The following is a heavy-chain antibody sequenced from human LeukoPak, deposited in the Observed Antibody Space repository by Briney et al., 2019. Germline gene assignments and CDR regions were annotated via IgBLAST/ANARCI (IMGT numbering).Heavy chain of an antibody. CDR3: AREVGDYVGVFDY. J-gene: IGHJ4*02. Sequence: SETLSLTCTVSGGSIRSYYWSWIRQPPGKGLEWMGYVFYSGSTNYNPSLKSRVTISVDMSKNQLSLKLTSVTAADTAVYYCAREVGDYVGVFDYWGQGTLVTVSS. V-gene: IGHV4-59*01. D-gene: IGHD4-17*01. CDR2: VFYSGST. CDR1: GGSIRSYY.